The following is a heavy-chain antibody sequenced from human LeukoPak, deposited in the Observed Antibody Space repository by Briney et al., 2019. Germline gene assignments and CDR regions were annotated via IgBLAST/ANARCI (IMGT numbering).Heavy chain of an antibody. Sequence: SETLTLTCTVSGDSLSSTSDFWDWIRQPPGKGLEWIGSILYTGGTYYNPSFKSRVTISVDTSKNHFSLWLSSVTVADTAVYYCAREGYCTNGVCYKPPINWGQGTLVTVSS. CDR2: ILYTGGT. V-gene: IGHV4-39*02. CDR1: GDSLSSTSDF. D-gene: IGHD2-8*01. CDR3: AREGYCTNGVCYKPPIN. J-gene: IGHJ4*02.